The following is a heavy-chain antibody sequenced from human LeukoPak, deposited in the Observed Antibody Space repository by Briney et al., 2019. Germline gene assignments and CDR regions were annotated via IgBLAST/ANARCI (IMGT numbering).Heavy chain of an antibody. CDR1: GFTFSSYS. J-gene: IGHJ4*02. V-gene: IGHV3-48*04. D-gene: IGHD5-12*01. CDR3: ARDPGAVDIVATPD. CDR2: ISSSSSTI. Sequence: GGSLRLSCAASGFTFSSYSMNWVRQAPGKGLEWVSYISSSSSTIYYADSVKGRFTISRDNARNSLYLQMNSLRAEDTAVYYCARDPGAVDIVATPDWGQGTLVTVSS.